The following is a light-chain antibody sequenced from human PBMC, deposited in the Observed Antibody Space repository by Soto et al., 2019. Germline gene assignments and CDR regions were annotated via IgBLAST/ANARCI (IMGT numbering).Light chain of an antibody. J-gene: IGLJ1*01. V-gene: IGLV2-14*03. CDR1: SSDVGAYNY. CDR3: SSWTSGATDV. Sequence: QSVLTQPASVSGSPGQSITISCAGTSSDVGAYNYVSWYQHHPGKAPKLMIYDVNNRPSGDSNRFSGSKSGNTASLTISGLQDEDEADYYCSSWTSGATDVFGSATKVTVL. CDR2: DVN.